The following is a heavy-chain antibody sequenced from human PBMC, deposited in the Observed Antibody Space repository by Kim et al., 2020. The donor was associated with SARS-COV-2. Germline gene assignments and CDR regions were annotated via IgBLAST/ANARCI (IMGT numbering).Heavy chain of an antibody. Sequence: SETLSLTCAVYGGSFSGYYWSWIRQPPGKGLEWIGEINHSGSTNYNPSLKSRVTISVDTSKNQFSLKLSSVTAADTAVYYCASVRLVFGVVIISNGNYY. D-gene: IGHD3-3*01. CDR1: GGSFSGYY. CDR2: INHSGST. V-gene: IGHV4-34*01. CDR3: ASVRLVFGVVIISNGNYY. J-gene: IGHJ6*01.